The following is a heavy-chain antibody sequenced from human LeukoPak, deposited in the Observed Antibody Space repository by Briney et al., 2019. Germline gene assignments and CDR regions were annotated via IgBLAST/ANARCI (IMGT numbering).Heavy chain of an antibody. CDR1: GGSISSSSYY. D-gene: IGHD3-22*01. CDR2: IYYSGST. CDR3: ARTMIVVVNVPDNAFDI. J-gene: IGHJ3*02. Sequence: SETLSLTCTVSGGSISSSSYYWGWIRQPPGKGLEWIGSIYYSGSTYYNPSLKSRVTISVDTSKNQFSLKLGSVTAADTAVYYCARTMIVVVNVPDNAFDIWGQGTMVTVSS. V-gene: IGHV4-39*07.